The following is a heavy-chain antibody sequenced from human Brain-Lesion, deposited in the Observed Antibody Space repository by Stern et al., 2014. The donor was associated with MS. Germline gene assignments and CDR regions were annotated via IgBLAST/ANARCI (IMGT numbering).Heavy chain of an antibody. Sequence: EVQLVESGGGLVQPGGSLRLSCAASGFTFSAHYMDWVRQAPGKGLEWVGRIRNKARSYTTQYAASVKGRFTISRDDSANSLFLQMNSLKTDDTAVYFCATGPPGGSTAVHYYTEGFWGQGTTVTVSS. D-gene: IGHD1-26*01. J-gene: IGHJ6*02. CDR1: GFTFSAHY. V-gene: IGHV3-72*01. CDR3: ATGPPGGSTAVHYYTEGF. CDR2: IRNKARSYTT.